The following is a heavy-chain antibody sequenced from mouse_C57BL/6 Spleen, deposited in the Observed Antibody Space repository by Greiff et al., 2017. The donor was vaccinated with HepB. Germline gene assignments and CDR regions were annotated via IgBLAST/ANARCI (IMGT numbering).Heavy chain of an antibody. CDR3: ERETYFYAMDY. Sequence: EVKLVESGGGLVKPGGSLKLSCAASGFTFSDYGMHWVRQAPEKGLEWVAYISSGNSTIDYADTVKGRFTISRDNAKNTLFLQMTSLRSEDTAMYYCERETYFYAMDYWGQGTSVTVSS. V-gene: IGHV5-17*01. CDR2: ISSGNSTI. CDR1: GFTFSDYG. J-gene: IGHJ4*01.